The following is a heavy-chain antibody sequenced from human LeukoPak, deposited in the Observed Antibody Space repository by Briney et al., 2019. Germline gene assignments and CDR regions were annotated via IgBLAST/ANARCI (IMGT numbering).Heavy chain of an antibody. CDR2: INPNNGGT. V-gene: IGHV1-2*06. J-gene: IGHJ4*02. CDR3: ARDYYDSSGCDY. D-gene: IGHD3-22*01. Sequence: ASVKVSCKASGYTFTGYYMHWVRQAPGQGLEWMGRINPNNGGTNYAQKFQGRVTITTDTSTSTAYMELRSLRSDDTAVYYCARDYYDSSGCDYWGQRTLVS. CDR1: GYTFTGYY.